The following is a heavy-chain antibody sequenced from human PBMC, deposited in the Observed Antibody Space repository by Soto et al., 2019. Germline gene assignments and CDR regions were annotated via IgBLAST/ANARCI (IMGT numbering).Heavy chain of an antibody. CDR2: VHHSWGS. V-gene: IGHV4-59*08. Sequence: QVQLQESGPGLVKPSETLSLSCTVSGGSISSYYWSWFRQSPGKRMEWIGYVHHSWGSSYNPSLQSRVAISLDTSKSQFALKVTAVTATDSAVYYCAQQGFGPLHGLVGVWGQGTTVTVSS. D-gene: IGHD3-10*01. CDR3: AQQGFGPLHGLVGV. J-gene: IGHJ6*02. CDR1: GGSISSYY.